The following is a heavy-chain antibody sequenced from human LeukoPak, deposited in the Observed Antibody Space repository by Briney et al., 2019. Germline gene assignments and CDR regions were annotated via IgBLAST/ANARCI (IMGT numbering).Heavy chain of an antibody. V-gene: IGHV4-61*05. J-gene: IGHJ5*02. D-gene: IGHD3-16*01. CDR1: GGSISTSSYY. CDR2: IYYSGST. Sequence: SETLSLTCTASGGSISTSSYYWGWVRQPPGKGLEWIGYIYYSGSTNYNPSLKSRVTISLDTSKNQFSLNLTSVTAADTAVYYCARFTPQGYGWGGYNRFDPWGQGTLVTVSS. CDR3: ARFTPQGYGWGGYNRFDP.